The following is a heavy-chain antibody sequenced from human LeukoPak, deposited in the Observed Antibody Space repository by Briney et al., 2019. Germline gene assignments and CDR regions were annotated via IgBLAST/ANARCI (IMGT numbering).Heavy chain of an antibody. CDR1: GYSFTSYW. CDR2: IYPGDSDT. V-gene: IGHV5-51*01. Sequence: GESLKISCKGSGYSFTSYWIGWVRQMPGKGLEWMGIIYPGDSDTRYSPSFQGQVTISADKSISTAYLQWSSLKASDTAMYYCARQIGEYSYGRDAFDIWGQGTMVTVSS. D-gene: IGHD5-18*01. J-gene: IGHJ3*02. CDR3: ARQIGEYSYGRDAFDI.